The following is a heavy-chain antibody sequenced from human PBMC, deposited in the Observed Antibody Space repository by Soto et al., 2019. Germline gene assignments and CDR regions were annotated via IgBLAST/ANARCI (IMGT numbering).Heavy chain of an antibody. J-gene: IGHJ6*02. V-gene: IGHV3-15*05. CDR2: IKSKTDGGTT. CDR3: ARGGRGNDYYYAMDV. Sequence: EVQLVESGGDLVKPGGSLRLSCAASEFTFTYAWMSWVRQAPGKGLEWVGRIKSKTDGGTTDYAAPVKGRFTISRDESQNTLYLQMDSLRAEDTAVYYCARGGRGNDYYYAMDVWGQGTTVTVSS. CDR1: EFTFTYAW.